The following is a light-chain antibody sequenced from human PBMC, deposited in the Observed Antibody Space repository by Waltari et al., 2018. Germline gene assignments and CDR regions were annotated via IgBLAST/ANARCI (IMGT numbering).Light chain of an antibody. CDR2: FAS. CDR3: MQALQTPIT. J-gene: IGKJ5*01. Sequence: EIVMTQSPLSLSVTPGEPASISCTSSQSLLHPNGHKYLDWYLQKPGQSPQLLIYFASNRAPGVPDRFSGSESGTLFTLRISRVEAEDVGVYYCMQALQTPITFCQGTRLDIK. V-gene: IGKV2-28*01. CDR1: QSLLHPNGHKY.